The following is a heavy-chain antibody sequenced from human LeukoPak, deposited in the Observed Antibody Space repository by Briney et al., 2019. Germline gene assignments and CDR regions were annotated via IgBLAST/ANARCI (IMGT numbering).Heavy chain of an antibody. CDR1: GFTFSSYW. J-gene: IGHJ4*02. CDR3: ARLPRYFDY. Sequence: PGGSLRLSCAASGFTFSSYWMSWVRQAPGKGPEWVANIKPDGSEKYYVDSVKGRITISRDNANNSLYLQMNSLRAEDTAVYFCARLPRYFDYWGQGTLVTVSS. V-gene: IGHV3-7*05. D-gene: IGHD5-18*01. CDR2: IKPDGSEK.